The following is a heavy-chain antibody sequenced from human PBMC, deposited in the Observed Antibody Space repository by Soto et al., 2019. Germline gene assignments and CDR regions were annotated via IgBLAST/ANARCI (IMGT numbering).Heavy chain of an antibody. Sequence: GESLKISCKGSGYSFTSYWIGWVRQMPGKGLEWMGIIYPGDSDTRYSPSFQGQVTISADKSISTAYLQWSSLKASDTAMYYCARHGRELLWFREFLGTENDAFDIWGQGTMVTVSS. V-gene: IGHV5-51*01. J-gene: IGHJ3*02. CDR1: GYSFTSYW. D-gene: IGHD3-10*01. CDR2: IYPGDSDT. CDR3: ARHGRELLWFREFLGTENDAFDI.